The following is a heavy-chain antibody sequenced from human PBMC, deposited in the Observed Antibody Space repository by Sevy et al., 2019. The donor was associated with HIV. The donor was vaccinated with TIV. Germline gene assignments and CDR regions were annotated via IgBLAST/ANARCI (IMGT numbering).Heavy chain of an antibody. CDR2: IYPSGST. V-gene: IGHV4-61*02. J-gene: IGHJ5*02. CDR1: GGSISSGGYY. D-gene: IGHD2-8*01. CDR3: ARVRTVAGVNGVGWFDP. Sequence: SETLSLTCTVSGGSISSGGYYWSWIRQPAGEGLEWIGRIYPSGSTNYRPSLKRRVTMSVDTSKNQFSLELSSVTAADTAVYYCARVRTVAGVNGVGWFDPWGQRTLVTVSS.